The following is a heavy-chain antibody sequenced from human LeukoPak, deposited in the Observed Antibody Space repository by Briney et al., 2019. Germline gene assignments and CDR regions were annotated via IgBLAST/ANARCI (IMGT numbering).Heavy chain of an antibody. V-gene: IGHV1-2*02. J-gene: IGHJ4*02. D-gene: IGHD3-16*01. CDR2: IDPASGIT. CDR3: ARVGAPGGLRPYHYYY. Sequence: GASVKVSCKASGYIFSVYWIHWVRQAPGRGLECLGWIDPASGITDQPQKFQGRITVTRDTSASTVYMDLTGLTTDDTALYYCARVGAPGGLRPYHYYYWGQGTLVTVFS. CDR1: GYIFSVYW.